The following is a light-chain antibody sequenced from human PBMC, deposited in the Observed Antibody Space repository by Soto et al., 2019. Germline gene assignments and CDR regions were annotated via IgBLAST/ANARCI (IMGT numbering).Light chain of an antibody. V-gene: IGKV1-39*01. CDR3: QQSYSTPLT. CDR1: QSISSY. CDR2: AAS. Sequence: DIQMPQSPSSLSASVGDRVTITCRASQSISSYLNWYQQKPGKAPKLLIYAASSLQSGVPSRFSGSGSGTDFTLTVSSLQPEDFATYYCQQSYSTPLTLGQGTKVEIK. J-gene: IGKJ1*01.